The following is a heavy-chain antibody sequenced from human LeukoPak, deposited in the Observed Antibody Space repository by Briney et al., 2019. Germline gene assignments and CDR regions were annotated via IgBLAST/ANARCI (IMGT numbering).Heavy chain of an antibody. CDR1: GFTFGDYA. Sequence: GGSLRLSCTASGFTFGDYAMHWVRQAPGKGLEWVAVISYDGSNKYYADSVKGRFTISRDNSKNTLYLQMNSLRAEDTAVYYCARDLFITMVRGVIGPWGQGTLVTVSS. CDR2: ISYDGSNK. V-gene: IGHV3-30-3*01. D-gene: IGHD3-10*01. J-gene: IGHJ5*02. CDR3: ARDLFITMVRGVIGP.